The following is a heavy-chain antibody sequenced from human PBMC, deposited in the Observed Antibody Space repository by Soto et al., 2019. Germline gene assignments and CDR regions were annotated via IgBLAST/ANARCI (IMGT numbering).Heavy chain of an antibody. V-gene: IGHV3-23*01. CDR1: GFTFSSYA. D-gene: IGHD5-12*01. J-gene: IGHJ1*01. Sequence: EVQLLESGGGLVQPGGSLRLSCAASGFTFSSYAMSWVRQAPGKGLEWVSAISGSGGSTYSADSVKGRFTISRDNSKNTLYLQMNSLRADDTAVYYCANGGAAVLRSAEYFHHWGQGTLVTVSS. CDR2: ISGSGGST. CDR3: ANGGAAVLRSAEYFHH.